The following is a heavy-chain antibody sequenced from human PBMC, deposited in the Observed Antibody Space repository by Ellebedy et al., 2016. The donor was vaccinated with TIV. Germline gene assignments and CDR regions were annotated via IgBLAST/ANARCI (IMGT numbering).Heavy chain of an antibody. CDR3: ARDPALPRGLFDT. J-gene: IGHJ5*02. V-gene: IGHV4-39*07. Sequence: MPSETLSLTCTVSGGSISNSDYYRNWIRQPPGKGLEWIGSIYYSGSAYYNPSLKSRVTVSVDTSKNQFSLNLSSVTAADTAVYYCARDPALPRGLFDTWGQGTLVTVSS. CDR2: IYYSGSA. CDR1: GGSISNSDYY. D-gene: IGHD3/OR15-3a*01.